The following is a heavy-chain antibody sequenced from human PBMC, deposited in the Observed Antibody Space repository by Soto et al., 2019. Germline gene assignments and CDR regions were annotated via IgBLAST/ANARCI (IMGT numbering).Heavy chain of an antibody. V-gene: IGHV4-39*01. CDR2: ISYSGST. J-gene: IGHJ3*02. CDR1: GGSISSSTYY. Sequence: SETLSLTCTVSGGSISSSTYYWGWIRQPPGKGLEWIGSISYSGSTYYNPPLKSRVTISVDTSKNQFSLKLSSVTAADTAVYYCARHFRAFDIWGQGTMVTVSS. CDR3: ARHFRAFDI.